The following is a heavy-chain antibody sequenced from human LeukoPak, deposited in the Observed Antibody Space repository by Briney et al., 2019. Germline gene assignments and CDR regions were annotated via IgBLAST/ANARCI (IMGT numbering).Heavy chain of an antibody. J-gene: IGHJ3*02. CDR2: IYYSGSA. D-gene: IGHD5-24*01. V-gene: IGHV4-59*01. CDR3: ARDLSVELATIADFDI. CDR1: GRSISSYY. Sequence: SETLSLTCTVSGRSISSYYWSWIRQPPGKGLEWIGYIYYSGSANYHPSPKTRVTISGATSKKRLSLRLSSVTAADTAVYYCARDLSVELATIADFDIWGQGTMVTVSS.